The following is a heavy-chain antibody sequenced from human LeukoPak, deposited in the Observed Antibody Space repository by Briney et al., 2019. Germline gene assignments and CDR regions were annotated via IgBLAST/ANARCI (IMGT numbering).Heavy chain of an antibody. Sequence: PGGSLRLSCAASGFTFSDYYMSWIRQAPGKGLEWVSYISSSGSTIYYTDSVKGRFTISRDNAKNSLYLQMNSLRAEDTAVYYCAKDSGGVLLWFGEPIDYWGQGTLVTVSS. V-gene: IGHV3-11*04. CDR1: GFTFSDYY. J-gene: IGHJ4*02. CDR3: AKDSGGVLLWFGEPIDY. D-gene: IGHD3-10*01. CDR2: ISSSGSTI.